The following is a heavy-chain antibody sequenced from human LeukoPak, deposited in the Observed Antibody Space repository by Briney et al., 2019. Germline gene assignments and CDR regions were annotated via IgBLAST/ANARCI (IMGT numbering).Heavy chain of an antibody. V-gene: IGHV1-2*02. CDR1: GCIFIGYY. Sequence: ASVKDSFLACGCIFIGYYMHWVRQAPGQGLEWMGWIKPNRGGTNYAQNFQGRVTMTRDTSISTAYMELSGVTADDTAVYYCAREAGSYGSEKKSCHYWGQGTLVTVSS. CDR2: IKPNRGGT. J-gene: IGHJ4*02. CDR3: AREAGSYGSEKKSCHY. D-gene: IGHD3-10*01.